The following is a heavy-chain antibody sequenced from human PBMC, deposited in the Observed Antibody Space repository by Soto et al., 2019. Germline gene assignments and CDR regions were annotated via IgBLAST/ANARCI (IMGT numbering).Heavy chain of an antibody. Sequence: GGSLRLSCAAYGFTFSSYGMNWVRQAPGKGLEWVANINQDGSEKYYVDSVKGRFTISRDNAKNSLYLQMNSLRAEDTAVYYCARQRDYGDYDFDCWGQGTLVTVSS. V-gene: IGHV3-7*01. J-gene: IGHJ4*02. CDR2: INQDGSEK. D-gene: IGHD4-17*01. CDR3: ARQRDYGDYDFDC. CDR1: GFTFSSYG.